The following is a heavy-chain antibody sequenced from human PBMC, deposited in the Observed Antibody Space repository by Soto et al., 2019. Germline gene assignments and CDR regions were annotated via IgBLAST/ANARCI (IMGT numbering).Heavy chain of an antibody. CDR2: ISSNGGST. Sequence: GGSLRLSCSASGFTFSSYAMHWVRQAPGKGLEYVSAISSNGGSTYYADSVKGRFTISRDNSKNTLYLQMSSLRAEDTDVYYCVKEGMGYSSSWYGAFDIWGQGTMVTVSS. CDR3: VKEGMGYSSSWYGAFDI. J-gene: IGHJ3*02. V-gene: IGHV3-64D*08. D-gene: IGHD6-13*01. CDR1: GFTFSSYA.